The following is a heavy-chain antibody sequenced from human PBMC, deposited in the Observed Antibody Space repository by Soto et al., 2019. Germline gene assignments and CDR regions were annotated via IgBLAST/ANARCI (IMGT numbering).Heavy chain of an antibody. V-gene: IGHV3-33*01. J-gene: IGHJ4*02. D-gene: IGHD2-21*01. Sequence: QVQLVDFGGGVVQPGRSLRLSCAASGFTFSSYGMHWVRQAPGKGLEWVAVIWYDGSNKYYADSVKGRLTISRVNSKNSLYLHMNSLRAEDTAVYSCARDYLVVPHRVIAYLRQGTLCTFSS. CDR1: GFTFSSYG. CDR2: IWYDGSNK. CDR3: ARDYLVVPHRVIAY.